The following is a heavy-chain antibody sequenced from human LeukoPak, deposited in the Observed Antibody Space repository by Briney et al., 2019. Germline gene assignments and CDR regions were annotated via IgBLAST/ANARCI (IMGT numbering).Heavy chain of an antibody. CDR2: IKQDGNEK. CDR3: GTVHRYNWFDP. CDR1: GFRFSTYW. J-gene: IGHJ5*02. V-gene: IGHV3-7*01. D-gene: IGHD1/OR15-1a*01. Sequence: GGSLRLSCTASGFRFSTYWMSWVRQAPGKGLEWVAKIKQDGNEKDYVDSVKGRFTISRDNAEQSLYLQMNSLRADDPAVYYCGTVHRYNWFDPWGQGTLVTVSS.